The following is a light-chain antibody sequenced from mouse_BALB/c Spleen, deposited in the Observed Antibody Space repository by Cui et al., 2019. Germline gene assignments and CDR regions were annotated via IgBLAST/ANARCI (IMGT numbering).Light chain of an antibody. CDR3: HQWSSYPWT. J-gene: IGKJ1*01. Sequence: IVLTQSPAIISASLGEEITLTCSASSSVSYMHWYQQKSGTSPKLLIYSTSNMGSGVPSRFSGSGSGTFYSLTISSVEAEDAADYYCHQWSSYPWTFGGGTKPEIK. CDR1: SSVSY. CDR2: STS. V-gene: IGKV4-80*01.